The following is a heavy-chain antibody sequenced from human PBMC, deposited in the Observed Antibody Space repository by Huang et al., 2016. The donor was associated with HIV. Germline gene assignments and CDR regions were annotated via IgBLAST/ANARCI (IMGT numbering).Heavy chain of an antibody. J-gene: IGHJ5*02. CDR3: ARMWEDCSGGRCYFNWFDP. CDR2: IFSNDEK. Sequence: QVTLKESGPGLVKPTETLTLTCTVSGFSLRNGRMGVSWIRQPPGKALEWLAHIFSNDEKSYSTPLKSRLIISKDTSKGQVVLTMTNRDPVDTATYYCARMWEDCSGGRCYFNWFDPWGQGTLVTVSS. CDR1: GFSLRNGRMG. D-gene: IGHD2-15*01. V-gene: IGHV2-26*01.